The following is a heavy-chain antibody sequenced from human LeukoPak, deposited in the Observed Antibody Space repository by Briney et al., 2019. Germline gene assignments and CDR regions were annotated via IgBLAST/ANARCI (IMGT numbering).Heavy chain of an antibody. Sequence: GGSLRLSCAASGFTFSSYAMSWVRQAPGKGLEWVAVISYDGSNKYYADSVKGRFTIARDNAKNSIYLQMNSLRSEDTAVYFCARVDYQLLVGWFDPWGEGILVTVSS. CDR3: ARVDYQLLVGWFDP. CDR2: ISYDGSNK. CDR1: GFTFSSYA. D-gene: IGHD1-26*01. J-gene: IGHJ5*02. V-gene: IGHV3-30*04.